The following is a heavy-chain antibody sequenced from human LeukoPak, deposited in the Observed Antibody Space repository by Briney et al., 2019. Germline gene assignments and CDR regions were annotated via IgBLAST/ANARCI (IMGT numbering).Heavy chain of an antibody. Sequence: PRGSLRLSCADSGFTFSTDWMSCVRQAPGKGLGCGANIHQDGNEKYYVDSVKGRFTISRDNTKNSLYLQMNSLRAEDTAVYYCARGDKFSGDYWGQGTLVTVSS. CDR1: GFTFSTDW. CDR3: ARGDKFSGDY. D-gene: IGHD2-15*01. J-gene: IGHJ4*02. V-gene: IGHV3-7*04. CDR2: IHQDGNEK.